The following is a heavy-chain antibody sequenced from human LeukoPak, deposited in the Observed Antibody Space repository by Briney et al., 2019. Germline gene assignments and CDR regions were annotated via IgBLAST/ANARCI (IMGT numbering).Heavy chain of an antibody. CDR2: IYTSGST. V-gene: IGHV4-4*07. Sequence: SETLSLTCAVYGGSFSGYYWSWIRQPAGKGLEWIGRIYTSGSTNYNPSLKSRVTISVDKSKNQFSLKLSSVTAADTAVYYCARDTHTYGDYRPLRYWYFDLWGRGTLVTVSS. CDR1: GGSFSGYY. D-gene: IGHD4-17*01. CDR3: ARDTHTYGDYRPLRYWYFDL. J-gene: IGHJ2*01.